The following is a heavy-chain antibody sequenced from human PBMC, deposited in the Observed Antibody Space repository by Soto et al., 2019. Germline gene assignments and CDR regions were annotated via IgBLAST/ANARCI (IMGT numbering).Heavy chain of an antibody. V-gene: IGHV3-33*01. Sequence: PGGSLRLSCAASGFTFSSYGRHWVRQAPGKGLEWVAVIWYDGSNKYYADPVKGRFTISRDNSKNTLYLQMNSLRAEDTAVYYCARAPRPFYSGYDYYFDYWGQGTLVTVSS. CDR1: GFTFSSYG. CDR3: ARAPRPFYSGYDYYFDY. CDR2: IWYDGSNK. J-gene: IGHJ4*02. D-gene: IGHD5-12*01.